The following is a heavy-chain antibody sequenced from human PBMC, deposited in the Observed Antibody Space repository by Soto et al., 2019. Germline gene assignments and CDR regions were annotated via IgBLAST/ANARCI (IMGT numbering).Heavy chain of an antibody. CDR2: IYHSGST. V-gene: IGHV4-4*02. Sequence: PSVSLSFTWAVCGGSLSSSNWWSWVRQPPGKGLEWIGEIYHSGSTNYNPSLKSRVTISVDKSKNQFSLKLSSVTAADTAVYYWARRGNYEGKNWLDPWGQGTLVTVSS. CDR1: GGSLSSSNW. J-gene: IGHJ5*02. CDR3: ARRGNYEGKNWLDP. D-gene: IGHD4-4*01.